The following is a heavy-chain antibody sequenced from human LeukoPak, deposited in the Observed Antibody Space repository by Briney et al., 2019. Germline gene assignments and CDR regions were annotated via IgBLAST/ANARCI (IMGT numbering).Heavy chain of an antibody. Sequence: ASVKVSCKASGFTFTSYGFTWVRQAPGQGLEWMGWISAYNGNTNYAQNFQGRVTMTTDTSTTTVYMELRSLRSDDTAAYYCARGGRDGMDVWGQGTTVTVSS. CDR3: ARGGRDGMDV. CDR1: GFTFTSYG. D-gene: IGHD3-16*01. V-gene: IGHV1-18*01. CDR2: ISAYNGNT. J-gene: IGHJ6*02.